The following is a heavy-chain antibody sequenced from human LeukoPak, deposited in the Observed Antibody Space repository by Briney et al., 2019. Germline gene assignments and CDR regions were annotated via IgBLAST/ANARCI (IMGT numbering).Heavy chain of an antibody. Sequence: GGSLRLSCAASGFKFQYYGMSWVRQAPGKGLEWVAVISYDGSNKYYADSVKGRFTISRDNSKNTLYLQMNSLRAEDTAVYYCARDYYDINYFDYWGQGTLVTVSS. CDR3: ARDYYDINYFDY. CDR1: GFKFQYYG. J-gene: IGHJ4*02. V-gene: IGHV3-30*03. D-gene: IGHD3-22*01. CDR2: ISYDGSNK.